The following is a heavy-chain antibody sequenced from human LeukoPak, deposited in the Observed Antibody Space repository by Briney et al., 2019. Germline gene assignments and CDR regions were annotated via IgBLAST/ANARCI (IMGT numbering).Heavy chain of an antibody. CDR1: GFTFSSYG. V-gene: IGHV3-30*18. CDR2: ISYDGSNK. D-gene: IGHD3-10*01. J-gene: IGHJ4*02. Sequence: GRSLRLSCAASGFTFSSYGMHWVRQAPGKGLEWVAVISYDGSNKYYADSVKGRFTISRDNSKNTLYLQMNSLRAEDTAVYYCAKDSGDSLYFDYWGQGTLVTVSS. CDR3: AKDSGDSLYFDY.